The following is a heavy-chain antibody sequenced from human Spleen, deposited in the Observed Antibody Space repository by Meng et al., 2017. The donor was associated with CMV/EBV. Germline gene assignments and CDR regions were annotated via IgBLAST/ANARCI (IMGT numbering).Heavy chain of an antibody. CDR1: GFSFSNYK. J-gene: IGHJ4*02. CDR2: ISSGGYGD. Sequence: GESLKISCAASGFSFSNYKINWVRQAPGKGLEWVSYISSGGYGDFYADSVRGRFTMSRDNANNSLSLRMNSLRVEDTAVYYCARDGDLVLIIYAVQPTHIDYWGQGTLVTVSS. D-gene: IGHD2-8*01. V-gene: IGHV3-48*03. CDR3: ARDGDLVLIIYAVQPTHIDY.